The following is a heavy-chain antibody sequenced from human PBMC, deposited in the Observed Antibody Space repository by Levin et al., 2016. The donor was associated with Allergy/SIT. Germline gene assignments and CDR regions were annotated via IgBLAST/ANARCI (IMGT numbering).Heavy chain of an antibody. D-gene: IGHD3-10*01. V-gene: IGHV3-21*01. CDR3: ARASAYYYMDV. CDR2: ISSSSSYI. J-gene: IGHJ6*03. CDR1: GFTFSSYS. Sequence: GESLKISCAASGFTFSSYSMNWVRQAPGKGLEWVSSISSSSSYIYYADSVKGRFTISRDNAKNSLYLQMNSLRAEDTAVYYCARASAYYYMDVWGKGTTVTVSS.